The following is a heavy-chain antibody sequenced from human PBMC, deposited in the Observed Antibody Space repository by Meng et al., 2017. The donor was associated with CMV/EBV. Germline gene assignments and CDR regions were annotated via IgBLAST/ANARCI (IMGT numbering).Heavy chain of an antibody. Sequence: GGSLRLSCKASGYTFTSYGISWVRQAPGQGLEWMGWISAYNGNTNYAQKLQGRVTMTTDTSTSTAYMELRSLRSDDTAVYYCARGTSYDFWSGYPPSSFDYWGQGTLVTVSS. D-gene: IGHD3-3*01. V-gene: IGHV1-18*01. CDR3: ARGTSYDFWSGYPPSSFDY. CDR1: GYTFTSYG. J-gene: IGHJ4*02. CDR2: ISAYNGNT.